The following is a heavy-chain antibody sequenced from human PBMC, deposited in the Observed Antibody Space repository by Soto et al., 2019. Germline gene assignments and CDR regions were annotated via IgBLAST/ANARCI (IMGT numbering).Heavy chain of an antibody. CDR3: ARADPYSSGWYSFSFDY. CDR1: GFTFSSYA. J-gene: IGHJ4*02. V-gene: IGHV3-30-3*01. D-gene: IGHD6-19*01. CDR2: ISYDGSNK. Sequence: GGSLRLSCAASGFTFSSYAMHWVRQAPGKGLEWVAVISYDGSNKYYADSVKGRFTISRDNSKNTLYLQMNSLRAEDTAVYYCARADPYSSGWYSFSFDYWGQGTLVTVSS.